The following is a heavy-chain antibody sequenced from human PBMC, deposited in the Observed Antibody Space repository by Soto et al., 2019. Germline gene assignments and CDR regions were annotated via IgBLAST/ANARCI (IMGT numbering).Heavy chain of an antibody. J-gene: IGHJ6*02. Sequence: SETLSLTCTVSGGSLSSGGYYWSWIRQHPGKGLEWIGYIYYSGSTYYNPSLKSRVTISVDTSKNQFSLKLSSVTAADTAVYYCAREVGCSGGSCPIKFYYYYGMDVWGQGTTVTVSS. D-gene: IGHD2-15*01. V-gene: IGHV4-31*03. CDR1: GGSLSSGGYY. CDR2: IYYSGST. CDR3: AREVGCSGGSCPIKFYYYYGMDV.